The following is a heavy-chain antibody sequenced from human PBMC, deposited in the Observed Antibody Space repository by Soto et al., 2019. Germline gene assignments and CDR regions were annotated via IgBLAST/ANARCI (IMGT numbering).Heavy chain of an antibody. J-gene: IGHJ4*02. V-gene: IGHV4-59*01. CDR2: IYYSGST. Sequence: SETLSLTCTVSGGSISSYYWSWIRQPPGKGLEWIGYIYYSGSTNYNPSLKSRVTISVDTSKNQFSLKLSSVTAADTAVYYRARGADFWSGYFDYWGPGTLVTVSS. CDR1: GGSISSYY. D-gene: IGHD3-3*01. CDR3: ARGADFWSGYFDY.